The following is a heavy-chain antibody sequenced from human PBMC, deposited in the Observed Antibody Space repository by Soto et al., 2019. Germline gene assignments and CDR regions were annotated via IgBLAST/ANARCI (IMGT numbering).Heavy chain of an antibody. CDR1: GGTFSSYT. J-gene: IGHJ5*02. Sequence: GASVKVSCKASGGTFSSYTISWVRQAPGQGLEWMGRIIPILGIANYAQKFQGRVTITADKSTSTAYMELSSLRSEDTAVYYCAREGGGYSYGPPNLLYNWFDPWGQGTLVTVSS. CDR2: IIPILGIA. CDR3: AREGGGYSYGPPNLLYNWFDP. V-gene: IGHV1-69*04. D-gene: IGHD5-18*01.